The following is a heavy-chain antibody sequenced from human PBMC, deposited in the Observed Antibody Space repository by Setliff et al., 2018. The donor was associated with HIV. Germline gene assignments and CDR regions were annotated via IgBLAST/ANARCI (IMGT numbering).Heavy chain of an antibody. J-gene: IGHJ6*02. CDR3: ARDQRAYNWNDAVFYYYGLDV. Sequence: ASVKVSCKASGGTFSSYAISWVRQAPGQGLEWMGGIIPMLDVANYAQKFQGRVTITADESTSTAYMELSSLRSEETAVYYCARDQRAYNWNDAVFYYYGLDVWGQGTTVTVSS. D-gene: IGHD1-20*01. V-gene: IGHV1-69*10. CDR1: GGTFSSYA. CDR2: IIPMLDVA.